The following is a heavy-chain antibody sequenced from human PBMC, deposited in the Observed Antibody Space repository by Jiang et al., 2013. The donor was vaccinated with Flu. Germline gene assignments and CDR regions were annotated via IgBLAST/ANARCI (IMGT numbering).Heavy chain of an antibody. CDR2: IKPAGWDK. CDR3: ATGGGAH. Sequence: VQLVESGGDLVRPGGSLRLSCAASGFTFSDSWMSWARQAPGKGLEWVATIKPAGWDKLYVDSVKGRFTISRDNVKKALFLSMNSLRTEDTATYYCATGGGAHWGPGTLVTVSS. V-gene: IGHV3-7*03. CDR1: GFTFSDSW. J-gene: IGHJ4*02.